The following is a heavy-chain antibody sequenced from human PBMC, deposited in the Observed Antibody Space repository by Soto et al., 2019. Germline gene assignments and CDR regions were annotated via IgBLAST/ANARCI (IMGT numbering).Heavy chain of an antibody. CDR1: GYRFTVYR. Sequence: PGESLKISCKGSGYRFTVYRVTWVRQLPGEGLEWMGTIDPIDSEVNYSPSFQGHVTISADKSISTAFLQWISLKASDTAMYYCGRVSYNWNYGYWFDPWGQGALVTVAS. CDR3: GRVSYNWNYGYWFDP. D-gene: IGHD1-7*01. J-gene: IGHJ5*02. V-gene: IGHV5-10-1*01. CDR2: IDPIDSEV.